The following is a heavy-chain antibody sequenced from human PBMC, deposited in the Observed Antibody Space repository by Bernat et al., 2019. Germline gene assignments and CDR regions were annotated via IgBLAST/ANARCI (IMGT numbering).Heavy chain of an antibody. CDR2: ISSSSSYI. V-gene: IGHV3-21*01. CDR3: ARVSHVDFYGSGSYPGYYYYGMDV. J-gene: IGHJ6*02. CDR1: GFTFSSYS. D-gene: IGHD3-10*01. Sequence: EVQLVESGGGLVKPGGSLRLSCAASGFTFSSYSMNWVRQAPGKGLEWVSSISSSSSYIYYADSVKGRFTISRDNAKNSLYLHMNSLRAEDTAVYYCARVSHVDFYGSGSYPGYYYYGMDVWGPGTTVTVPS.